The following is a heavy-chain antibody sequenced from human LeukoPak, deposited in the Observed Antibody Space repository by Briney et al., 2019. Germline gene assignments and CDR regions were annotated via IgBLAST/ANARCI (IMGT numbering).Heavy chain of an antibody. CDR1: GFTFSSYA. Sequence: PGGSLRLSCAASGFTFSSYAMSWVRQAPGKGLEWVSAISGSGGSTYYADSVKGRFTISRDNSKNTLYLQMNSLRAEDTAVYYCARERDWNGLEGYYYYMDVWGKGTTVTVSS. CDR2: ISGSGGST. D-gene: IGHD1-1*01. CDR3: ARERDWNGLEGYYYYMDV. J-gene: IGHJ6*03. V-gene: IGHV3-23*01.